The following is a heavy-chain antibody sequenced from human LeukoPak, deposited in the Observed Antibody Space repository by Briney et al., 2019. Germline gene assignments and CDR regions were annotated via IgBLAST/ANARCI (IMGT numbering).Heavy chain of an antibody. J-gene: IGHJ6*02. CDR2: ISGSGGST. CDR3: AKYSVTVNPPWDYGMDV. V-gene: IGHV3-23*01. D-gene: IGHD4-11*01. Sequence: PGGSLRLSCAASGFTFSSYAMSWVRQAPGKGLEWVSAISGSGGSTYYADSVKGRFTISRDNSKNTLYLQMNSLRAEDTAVYYCAKYSVTVNPPWDYGMDVWGQGTTVTVSS. CDR1: GFTFSSYA.